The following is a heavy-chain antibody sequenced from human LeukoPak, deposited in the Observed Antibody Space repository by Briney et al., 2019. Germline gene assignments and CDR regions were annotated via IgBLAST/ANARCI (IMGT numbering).Heavy chain of an antibody. J-gene: IGHJ6*03. CDR2: FDPEDGET. CDR1: GYTLTESS. Sequence: ASVKVSCKVSGYTLTESSMHWVRQAPGKGLEWMGGFDPEDGETIYAQKFQGRVTMTEDTSTDTAYMELSSLRSEDTAVYYCATGAQSEDPYYYYYMDVWGKGTTVTVSS. D-gene: IGHD1-14*01. V-gene: IGHV1-24*01. CDR3: ATGAQSEDPYYYYYMDV.